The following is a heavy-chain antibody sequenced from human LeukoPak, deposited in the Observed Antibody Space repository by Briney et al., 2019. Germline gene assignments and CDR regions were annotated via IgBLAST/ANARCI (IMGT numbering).Heavy chain of an antibody. CDR1: GFTFSNYF. Sequence: PGGSLRLSCAASGFTFSNYFMHWVRQAPGKGLEWAADIASDGSHTFYVESVKGRFTISRDNSKNTLYLQMNSLRAEDTAVYFCARERQDTVIHSGAFDIWGQGTMVTVSS. V-gene: IGHV3-30*04. D-gene: IGHD2-21*02. J-gene: IGHJ3*02. CDR3: ARERQDTVIHSGAFDI. CDR2: IASDGSHT.